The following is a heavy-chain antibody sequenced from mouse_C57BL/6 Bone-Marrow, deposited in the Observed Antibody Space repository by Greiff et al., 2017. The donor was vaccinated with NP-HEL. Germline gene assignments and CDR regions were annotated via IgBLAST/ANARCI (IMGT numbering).Heavy chain of an antibody. J-gene: IGHJ3*01. CDR2: ISNLAYSI. CDR1: GFTFSDYG. D-gene: IGHD3-2*02. Sequence: GMLVESGGGLVQPGGSLKLSCAASGFTFSDYGMAWVRQAPRKGPEWVAFISNLAYSIYYADTVTGRFTLSRENAKNTLYLEMSSLRSEETAMYYCARQGQRRLGFAYWGQGTLVTVSA. CDR3: ARQGQRRLGFAY. V-gene: IGHV5-15*04.